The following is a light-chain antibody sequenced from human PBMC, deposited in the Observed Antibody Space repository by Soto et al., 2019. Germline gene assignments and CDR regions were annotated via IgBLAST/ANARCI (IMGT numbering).Light chain of an antibody. CDR2: GAS. CDR1: QSVSSS. CDR3: QQYNNWPPWT. Sequence: EMVMTQSPATLSVSPGERATLSCRASQSVSSSLAWYQQKPGQAPRLLIYGASTRATGIPARFSGSGSGSEFTLTISRLQSEDFAVYYCQQYNNWPPWTFGQGTKVEIK. V-gene: IGKV3-15*01. J-gene: IGKJ1*01.